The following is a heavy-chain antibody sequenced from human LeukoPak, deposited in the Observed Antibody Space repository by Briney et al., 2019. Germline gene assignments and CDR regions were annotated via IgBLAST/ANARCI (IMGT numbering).Heavy chain of an antibody. Sequence: VGSLRLSCAASGFTFSSYSMNWVRQAPGKGLEWVSYISSSSSTIYYADSVKGRFTISRDNAKNSLYLQMNSLRAEDTAVYYCARELITFSEYYYYGMDVWGQGTTVTVSS. CDR3: ARELITFSEYYYYGMDV. D-gene: IGHD3-3*02. CDR2: ISSSSSTI. CDR1: GFTFSSYS. J-gene: IGHJ6*02. V-gene: IGHV3-48*01.